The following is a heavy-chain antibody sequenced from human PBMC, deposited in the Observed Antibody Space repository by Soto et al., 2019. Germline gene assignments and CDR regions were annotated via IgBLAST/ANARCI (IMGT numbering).Heavy chain of an antibody. CDR1: GGTFSSYA. V-gene: IGHV1-69*06. Sequence: ASVKVSCKASGGTFSSYAISWVRQAPGQGLEWMGGIIPIFGTANYAQKFQGRVTITADKSTSTAYMELSSLRSEDTAVYYCARADDFWSGYYTTYNWFGPWGQGTLVHVPS. J-gene: IGHJ5*02. CDR3: ARADDFWSGYYTTYNWFGP. CDR2: IIPIFGTA. D-gene: IGHD3-3*01.